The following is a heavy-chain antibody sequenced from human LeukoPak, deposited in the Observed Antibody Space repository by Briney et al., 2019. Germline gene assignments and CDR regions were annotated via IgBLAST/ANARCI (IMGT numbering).Heavy chain of an antibody. CDR1: GYTLTALS. J-gene: IGHJ4*02. CDR3: GTELASVRTTTRHY. V-gene: IGHV1-24*01. D-gene: IGHD1-26*01. Sequence: ASVTVSCKLSGYTLTALSMHWARHVRGQGREWMGGFDPEDCGTDYAQKFQGRVTMTEDTSLDTAYMELSSLRSEDTAVYYCGTELASVRTTTRHYWGQGTLVTVSS. CDR2: FDPEDCGT.